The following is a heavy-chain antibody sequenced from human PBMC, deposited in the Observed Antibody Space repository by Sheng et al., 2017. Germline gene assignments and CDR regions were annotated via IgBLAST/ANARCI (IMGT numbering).Heavy chain of an antibody. CDR2: LGSPGDK. D-gene: IGHD2-21*02. Sequence: EVQLVESGGGLVQPGGSLRLSCAASGFTISDYDIHWVRQAAGKGLEWVSGLGSPGDKYYPDSARGRFTISREAAKNSLYLHMTSLRAGDTAVYFCTRGRWGDNGLGFYFDSWGQGTLVTVSS. V-gene: IGHV3-13*01. CDR1: GFTISDYD. CDR3: TRGRWGDNGLGFYFDS. J-gene: IGHJ4*02.